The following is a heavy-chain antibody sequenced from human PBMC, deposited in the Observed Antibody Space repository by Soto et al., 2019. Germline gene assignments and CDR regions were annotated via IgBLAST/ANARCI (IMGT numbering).Heavy chain of an antibody. J-gene: IGHJ3*02. Sequence: GGSLRLSCAASGFTFSSYAMSWVRQAPGKGLEWVSAISSSSGYTYYADSVKGRFTISRDNAKNSLYLQMNSLRAEDTAVYYCARGGSSSPHAFDIWGQGTMVTVSS. CDR2: ISSSSGYT. D-gene: IGHD6-13*01. CDR1: GFTFSSYA. CDR3: ARGGSSSPHAFDI. V-gene: IGHV3-21*01.